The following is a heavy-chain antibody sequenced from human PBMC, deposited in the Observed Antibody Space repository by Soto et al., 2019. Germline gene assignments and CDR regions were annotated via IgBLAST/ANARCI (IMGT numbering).Heavy chain of an antibody. Sequence: QVQLQESGPGLVKPSGTLSLTCAVSGGSISSSYWWNWVRQTPRGGLEWIGKIYHGGTTNYNPSLKNRVTISVDKSKNQFTLMLTSVTAADTAVYYCASSLNYDFWRDGGRHFYFDYWGRGILASVSS. V-gene: IGHV4-4*02. CDR2: IYHGGTT. CDR3: ASSLNYDFWRDGGRHFYFDY. D-gene: IGHD3-3*01. CDR1: GGSISSSYW. J-gene: IGHJ4*02.